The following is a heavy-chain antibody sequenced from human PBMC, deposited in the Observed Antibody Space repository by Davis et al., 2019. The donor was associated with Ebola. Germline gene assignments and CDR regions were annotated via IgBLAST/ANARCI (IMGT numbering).Heavy chain of an antibody. V-gene: IGHV2-70*19. Sequence: SGPTLVKPTQTLTLTCTFSGFSLSTIGMSVHWVRQPPGKAPEWLARLDWDDGKQYNTSLKTRLTISKGTSRNQVVLTLANVDRVDTATYYCARIKDLFYFDSWGQGIQVTVSS. CDR3: ARIKDLFYFDS. J-gene: IGHJ4*02. CDR2: LDWDDGK. CDR1: GFSLSTIGMS. D-gene: IGHD3-10*01.